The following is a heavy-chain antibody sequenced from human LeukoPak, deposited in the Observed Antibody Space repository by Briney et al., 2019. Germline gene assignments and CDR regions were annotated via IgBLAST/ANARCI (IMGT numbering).Heavy chain of an antibody. CDR3: AKHSTGVEC. Sequence: GGSLRLSCAASGFTFSSYAMHWVRQAPGKGLEWVAVISYDGSNKYYADSVKGRFTISRDNSKNTLYLQMNSLRAEDTAVYYCAKHSTGVECWGRGTLVTVSS. J-gene: IGHJ2*01. CDR2: ISYDGSNK. CDR1: GFTFSSYA. D-gene: IGHD3-10*01. V-gene: IGHV3-30-3*01.